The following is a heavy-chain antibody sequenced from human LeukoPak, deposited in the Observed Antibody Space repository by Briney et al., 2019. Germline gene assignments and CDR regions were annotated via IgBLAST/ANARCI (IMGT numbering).Heavy chain of an antibody. J-gene: IGHJ4*02. CDR3: ASRGFLEWLDFFPFDY. V-gene: IGHV1-69*05. Sequence: ASVKVSCKASGGTFSSYAISWVRQAPGQGLEWMGGIIPIFGTANYAQKFQGRVTITTDESTSTAYMELSSLRSEDTAVYYCASRGFLEWLDFFPFDYWGQGTLVTVSS. CDR1: GGTFSSYA. D-gene: IGHD3-3*01. CDR2: IIPIFGTA.